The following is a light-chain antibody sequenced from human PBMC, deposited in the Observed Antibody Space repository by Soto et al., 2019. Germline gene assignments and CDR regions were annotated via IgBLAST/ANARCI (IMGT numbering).Light chain of an antibody. CDR1: QSVGSN. CDR3: QQYNNWPPLT. J-gene: IGKJ4*01. Sequence: EIVMTQSPATLSVSPGERATLSCRARQSVGSNFAWYQQKPGQAPRLLIYGASTRATGIPDRFSGSGSGTEFTLTISSLQSEDFAVYYCQQYNNWPPLTFGGGTKVEIK. CDR2: GAS. V-gene: IGKV3-15*01.